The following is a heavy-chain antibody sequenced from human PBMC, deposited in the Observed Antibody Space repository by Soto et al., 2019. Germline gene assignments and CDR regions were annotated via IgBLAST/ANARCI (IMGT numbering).Heavy chain of an antibody. Sequence: QITLKESGPPLVKPTQTLTLTCTFSGFSLPTDRVGVGWIRQPPGKALEWLAVIYWDDTKTYRPSLKSRLTTPKAPSKHPVALPLTHLSPVDPATYYCAHSYVGRSPSWGQGPLVPVSS. D-gene: IGHD3-10*02. CDR1: GFSLPTDRVG. J-gene: IGHJ5*02. CDR3: AHSYVGRSPS. CDR2: IYWDDTK. V-gene: IGHV2-5*02.